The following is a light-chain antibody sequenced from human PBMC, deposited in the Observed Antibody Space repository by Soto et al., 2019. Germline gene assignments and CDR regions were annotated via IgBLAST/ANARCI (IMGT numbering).Light chain of an antibody. Sequence: QSALTQPASVSGPPGQSITISCTGTSSDVGGYNYVSWYQQHPGKAPKLIIYGVSSRPSGVSQRFSGSKSGNTASLTISGLQAEDEADYYCSSFTTDSTYVFGTGTKVTVL. CDR2: GVS. CDR1: SSDVGGYNY. V-gene: IGLV2-14*01. CDR3: SSFTTDSTYV. J-gene: IGLJ1*01.